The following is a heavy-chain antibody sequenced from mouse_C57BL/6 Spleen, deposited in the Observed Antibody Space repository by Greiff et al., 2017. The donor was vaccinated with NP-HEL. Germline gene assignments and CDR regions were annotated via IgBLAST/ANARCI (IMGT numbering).Heavy chain of an antibody. V-gene: IGHV2-6*03. CDR1: GFSLTSYG. Sequence: VKLVESGPGLVAPSQSLSITCTVSGFSLTSYGVHWVRQPPGKGLEWLVVIWSDGSTTYNSALKSRLSISKDNSKSQVFLKMNSLQTDDTAMYYCARGPDGYYDYAMDYWGQGTSVTVSS. D-gene: IGHD2-3*01. CDR2: IWSDGST. J-gene: IGHJ4*01. CDR3: ARGPDGYYDYAMDY.